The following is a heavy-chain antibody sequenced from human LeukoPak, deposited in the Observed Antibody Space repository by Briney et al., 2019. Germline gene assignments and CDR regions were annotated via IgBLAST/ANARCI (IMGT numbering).Heavy chain of an antibody. J-gene: IGHJ4*02. D-gene: IGHD2-21*02. Sequence: SETLSLTCTVSGGSISSSRYYWGWIRQSPGRGLEWIGTIFYAGSTYYNPSLKSRVTMSVDTSRNSFSLELTSVTAADTAVYFCARHSVTAILFGFDSWGQGNLVIVSS. CDR1: GGSISSSRYY. CDR2: IFYAGST. CDR3: ARHSVTAILFGFDS. V-gene: IGHV4-39*01.